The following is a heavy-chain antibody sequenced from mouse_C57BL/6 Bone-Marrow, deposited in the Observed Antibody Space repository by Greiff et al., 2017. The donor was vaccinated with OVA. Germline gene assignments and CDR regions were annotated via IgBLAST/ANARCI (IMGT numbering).Heavy chain of an antibody. Sequence: EVQLVESGGGLVKPGGSLKLSCAASGFTFSSYAMSWVRQTPEKRLEWVATISDGGSYTYYPDNVKGRFTISRDNAKNNLYLRMSQLKSEDTAMDYCASSGTWFAYWGQGTLVTVSA. CDR3: ASSGTWFAY. CDR1: GFTFSSYA. V-gene: IGHV5-4*01. J-gene: IGHJ3*01. CDR2: ISDGGSYT. D-gene: IGHD4-1*01.